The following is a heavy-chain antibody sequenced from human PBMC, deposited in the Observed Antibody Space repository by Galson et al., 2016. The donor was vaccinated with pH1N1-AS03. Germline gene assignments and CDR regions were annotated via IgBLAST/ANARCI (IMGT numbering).Heavy chain of an antibody. Sequence: LRLSCAASGFTFSDYWMRWVRHAPGKGLEWLANIRQDGGEKYYVDSMKGRFTISRDNAKNSLYLQMNSLRAEDTAVYYCARNWRNGEWSWNFLHYWGQGTLVTVSS. CDR2: IRQDGGEK. V-gene: IGHV3-7*03. J-gene: IGHJ4*02. CDR3: ARNWRNGEWSWNFLHY. CDR1: GFTFSDYW. D-gene: IGHD1-1*01.